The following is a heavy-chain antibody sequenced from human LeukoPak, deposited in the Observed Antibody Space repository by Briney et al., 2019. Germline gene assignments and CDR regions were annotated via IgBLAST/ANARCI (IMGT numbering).Heavy chain of an antibody. V-gene: IGHV4-61*02. CDR3: ARGSYYDYYFDY. D-gene: IGHD1-26*01. CDR2: IYTSGST. CDR1: GGSISSGSYY. Sequence: PSETLSLTCTVSGGSISSGSYYWSWIRQPAGKGLEWIGRIYTSGSTNYNPSLKSRVTISVDTSKNQFSLKLSSVTAADTAVYYCARGSYYDYYFDYWGQGTLVTVSS. J-gene: IGHJ4*02.